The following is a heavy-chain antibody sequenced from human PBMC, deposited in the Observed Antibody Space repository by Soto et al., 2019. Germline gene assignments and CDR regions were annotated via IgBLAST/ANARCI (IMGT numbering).Heavy chain of an antibody. V-gene: IGHV1-58*01. CDR3: AAGEYHDTSGYSSDY. CDR1: GFTFITST. J-gene: IGHJ4*02. Sequence: QMQLVQSGPEVKKPGTSVKVSCKVSGFTFITSTVQWVRQARGQPLEWIGWIVVGSGNTIYAQKXQXXXTXTRDESTSTAYMELSSLRSEDTGVYYCAAGEYHDTSGYSSDYWGQGTRVTVSS. CDR2: IVVGSGNT. D-gene: IGHD3-3*01.